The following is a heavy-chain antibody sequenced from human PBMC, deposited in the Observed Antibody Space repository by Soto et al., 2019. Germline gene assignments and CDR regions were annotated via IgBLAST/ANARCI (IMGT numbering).Heavy chain of an antibody. CDR1: GFTFSSYS. D-gene: IGHD5-18*01. CDR2: ISSSSSYI. Sequence: EVQLVESGGGLVKPGGSLRLSCAASGFTFSSYSMNWVRQAPGKGLEWVSTISSSSSYIYYADSVKGRFTISRDNAKNSLYLQMNSLRAEETGVYYCARDQPGYSYGYGLGYWGQGTLVTVSS. CDR3: ARDQPGYSYGYGLGY. J-gene: IGHJ4*02. V-gene: IGHV3-21*01.